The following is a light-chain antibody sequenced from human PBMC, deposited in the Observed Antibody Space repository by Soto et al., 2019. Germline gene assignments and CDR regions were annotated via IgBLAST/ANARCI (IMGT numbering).Light chain of an antibody. CDR3: QQYSHLIT. V-gene: IGKV1-33*01. CDR2: DAS. CDR1: QDISNY. J-gene: IGKJ5*01. Sequence: DIQMTQSPSSLSASVGDRVTITCQASQDISNYLNWYQQNLGKAPKLLIYDASNLETGVPSRFSGSGSGTDFTFTISSLQPEDIATYYCQQYSHLITFGQGTRLEIK.